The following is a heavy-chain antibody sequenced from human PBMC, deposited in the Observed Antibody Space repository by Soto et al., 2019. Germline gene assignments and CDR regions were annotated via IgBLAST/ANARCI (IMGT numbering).Heavy chain of an antibody. CDR3: GTSPSGYNWKLDY. D-gene: IGHD1-20*01. CDR1: EFNSSSYA. Sequence: WGSLSLSCTAAEFNSSSYAMHWIRQVPGKGLEWVAVISYDVSNIYYADSVKGRFTISRDNSKNTLYLQMNSLRAEDTAVYYCGTSPSGYNWKLDYWGQGTLVTVSS. V-gene: IGHV3-30-3*01. J-gene: IGHJ4*02. CDR2: ISYDVSNI.